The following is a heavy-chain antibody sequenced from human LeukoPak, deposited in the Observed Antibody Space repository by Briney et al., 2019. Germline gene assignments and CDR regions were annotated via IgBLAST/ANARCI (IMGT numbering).Heavy chain of an antibody. CDR3: ARVRYFDWLAPGFDY. D-gene: IGHD3-9*01. Sequence: GGSLRLSCAVSGFTVSSNYMSWVRQAPGKGLEWVSVIYSGGSTYYADSVKGRFTISRDNSKNTLYLQMNSLRAEDMAVYYCARVRYFDWLAPGFDYWGQGTLVTVSS. V-gene: IGHV3-53*01. CDR2: IYSGGST. J-gene: IGHJ4*02. CDR1: GFTVSSNY.